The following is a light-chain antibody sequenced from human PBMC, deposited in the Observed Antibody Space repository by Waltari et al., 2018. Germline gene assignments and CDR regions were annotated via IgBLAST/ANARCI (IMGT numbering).Light chain of an antibody. Sequence: SCRASQSIGRTLTWYQQKPGQSPRLLIYGASIRAAGIPDRFSGSGSGTDFILTITRLEPEDFAVYYCQNYVRLPVTFGQGTKVEIK. J-gene: IGKJ1*01. CDR1: QSIGRT. CDR3: QNYVRLPVT. CDR2: GAS. V-gene: IGKV3-20*01.